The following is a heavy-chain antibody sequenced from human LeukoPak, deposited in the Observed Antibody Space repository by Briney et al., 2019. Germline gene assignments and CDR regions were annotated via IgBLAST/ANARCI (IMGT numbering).Heavy chain of an antibody. CDR2: INPSGGST. Sequence: ASVKVSCKASGYTFTSYYMHWVRQAPGQGLEWMGIINPSGGSTSYAQKFQGRVTMTRDMSTSTVYMELSSLRSEDTAVYYCARDREILRYFDWLSPGDYWGQGTLVTVSS. J-gene: IGHJ4*02. CDR1: GYTFTSYY. V-gene: IGHV1-46*01. CDR3: ARDREILRYFDWLSPGDY. D-gene: IGHD3-9*01.